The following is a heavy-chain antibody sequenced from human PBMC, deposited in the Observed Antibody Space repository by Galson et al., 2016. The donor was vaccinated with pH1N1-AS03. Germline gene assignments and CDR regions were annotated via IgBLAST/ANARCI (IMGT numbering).Heavy chain of an antibody. J-gene: IGHJ3*02. D-gene: IGHD3-3*01. CDR1: GFSFSSYW. Sequence: SLRLSCAASGFSFSSYWMTWVRLTPGKGLEWVANINQDGSAVHYVDSVKGRFTISRDNAKNSLYLQMNSLRAEDTAVYYCARGKDFWSGYPDDAFDIWGQGTMVTVSS. CDR3: ARGKDFWSGYPDDAFDI. V-gene: IGHV3-7*03. CDR2: INQDGSAV.